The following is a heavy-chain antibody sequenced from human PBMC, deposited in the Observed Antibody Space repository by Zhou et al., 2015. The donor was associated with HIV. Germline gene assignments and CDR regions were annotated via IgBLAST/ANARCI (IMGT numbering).Heavy chain of an antibody. V-gene: IGHV1-3*05. J-gene: IGHJ5*02. Sequence: QVQLVQSGAEEKKPGASVKVSCKASGYTFTSYAMHWVRQAPGQRLEWMGWINAGNGNTKYSQKFQGRVTITRDTSASTAYMELSSLRSEDTAVYYCARGVLGYYYDSQRWFDPWGQGTLVTVSS. CDR2: INAGNGNT. D-gene: IGHD3-22*01. CDR3: ARGVLGYYYDSQRWFDP. CDR1: GYTFTSYA.